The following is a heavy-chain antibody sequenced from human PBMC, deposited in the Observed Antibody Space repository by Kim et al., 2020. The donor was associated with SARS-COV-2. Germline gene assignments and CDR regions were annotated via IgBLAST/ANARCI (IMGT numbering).Heavy chain of an antibody. J-gene: IGHJ4*02. Sequence: DSGKGRFTSSRDNAKNSLYLQMNSLRAEDTGLYYCAKDDSSGYSPYYYCDYWGQGTLVTVAS. V-gene: IGHV3-9*01. D-gene: IGHD3-22*01. CDR3: AKDDSSGYSPYYYCDY.